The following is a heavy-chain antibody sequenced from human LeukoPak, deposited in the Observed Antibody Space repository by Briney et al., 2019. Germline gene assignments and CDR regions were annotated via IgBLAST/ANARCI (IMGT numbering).Heavy chain of an antibody. CDR2: IYHSGST. Sequence: PSETLSLTCTVSGGSISSGGYYWSWIRQPPGKGLEWIGYIYHSGSTYYNPSLKSRVTMSVDTSKNQFSLKLSSVTAADTAVYYCARHPSSWYTRYYFDYWGQGTLVTVSS. V-gene: IGHV4-30-2*01. D-gene: IGHD6-13*01. J-gene: IGHJ4*02. CDR3: ARHPSSWYTRYYFDY. CDR1: GGSISSGGYY.